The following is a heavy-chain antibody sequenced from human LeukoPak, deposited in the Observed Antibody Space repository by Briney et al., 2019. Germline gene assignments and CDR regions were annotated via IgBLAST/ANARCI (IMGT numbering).Heavy chain of an antibody. V-gene: IGHV5-51*01. Sequence: GESLQISCKGSGYSFTSYWIGWVRQMPGKGLEWMGIIYPGDSDTRYSPSFQGQVPISADKSISTGYLQWSSLKASDTAMYYCARLRAAVAGTWEFDYWGQGTLVTVSS. CDR1: GYSFTSYW. J-gene: IGHJ4*02. CDR3: ARLRAAVAGTWEFDY. D-gene: IGHD6-19*01. CDR2: IYPGDSDT.